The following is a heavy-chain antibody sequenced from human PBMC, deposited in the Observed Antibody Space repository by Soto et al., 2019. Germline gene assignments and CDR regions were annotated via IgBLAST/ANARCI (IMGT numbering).Heavy chain of an antibody. J-gene: IGHJ6*02. CDR2: IVPMLGTP. CDR3: ARNGTYSSSLSQYSGMDV. D-gene: IGHD1-26*01. CDR1: GGTFDNFI. Sequence: SVKVSFKASGGTFDNFIMNWVRQTPGRGLEWMGGIVPMLGTPTYAEKFKGRVTISATGSTSTMYMEVTSLRSEDTAIYYCARNGTYSSSLSQYSGMDVWGQGTTVTVSS. V-gene: IGHV1-69*13.